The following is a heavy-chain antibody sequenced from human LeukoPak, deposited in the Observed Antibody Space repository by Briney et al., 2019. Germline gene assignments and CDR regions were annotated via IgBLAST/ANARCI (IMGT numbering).Heavy chain of an antibody. J-gene: IGHJ4*02. CDR1: GGSVSSGSYY. CDR3: AREEDY. V-gene: IGHV4-61*01. Sequence: SETLSLTCTVSGGSVSSGSYYWSSIRQPPGKGLEWIGYIYYSGSTNYNPSLKSRVTISVDTSKNQFSLKLSSVTAADTAVYYCAREEDYWGQGTLVTVSS. CDR2: IYYSGST.